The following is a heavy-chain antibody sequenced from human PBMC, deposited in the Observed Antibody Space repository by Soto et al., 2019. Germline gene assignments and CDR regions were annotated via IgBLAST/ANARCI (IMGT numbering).Heavy chain of an antibody. CDR1: GGSISSSGYH. CDR2: IYYSGST. CDR3: AVIAAAGSLSDY. D-gene: IGHD6-13*01. J-gene: IGHJ4*02. Sequence: SETLSLICTVSGGSISSSGYHWGWIRQPPGKGLEWIGSIYYSGSTTYNPSLKSRVIISADTSKNHFSLNLSSVTAADTAVYYCAVIAAAGSLSDYWGQGTLVTVSS. V-gene: IGHV4-39*02.